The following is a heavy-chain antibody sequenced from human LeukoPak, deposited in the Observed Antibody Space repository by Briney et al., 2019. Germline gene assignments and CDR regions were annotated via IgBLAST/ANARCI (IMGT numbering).Heavy chain of an antibody. CDR1: GFSFADAT. CDR2: INWNSGTM. CDR3: AKDPYMDV. V-gene: IGHV3-9*01. J-gene: IGHJ6*03. Sequence: GRSLRLSCAASGFSFADATMHWVRQVPGKGLEWVSGINWNSGTMGYADSVKGRFTASRDNAKNSLYLQMNSLKTEDTALYYCAKDPYMDVWGKGTTVTVSS.